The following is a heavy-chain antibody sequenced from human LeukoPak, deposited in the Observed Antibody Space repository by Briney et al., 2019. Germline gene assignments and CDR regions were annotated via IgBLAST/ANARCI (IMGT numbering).Heavy chain of an antibody. Sequence: PSETLSLTCAVSGGSISSSNWWSWVRQAPGKGLEWVSYISSSGSTIYYADSVKGRFTISRDNAKNSLYLQMNSLRAEDTAVYYCARVSGGPYYYYYMDVWGKGTTVTVSS. CDR3: ARVSGGPYYYYYMDV. J-gene: IGHJ6*03. D-gene: IGHD6-25*01. CDR2: ISSSGSTI. V-gene: IGHV3-11*04. CDR1: GGSISSSNW.